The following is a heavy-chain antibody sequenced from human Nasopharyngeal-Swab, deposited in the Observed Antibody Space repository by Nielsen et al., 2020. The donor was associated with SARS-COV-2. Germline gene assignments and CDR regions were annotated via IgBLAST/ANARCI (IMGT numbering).Heavy chain of an antibody. CDR2: TYYRSKWYN. V-gene: IGHV6-1*01. CDR1: GDSLSSNSAA. D-gene: IGHD5/OR15-5a*01. J-gene: IGHJ3*02. CDR3: ARGRALRLGDALDI. Sequence: SQTLSLTCDVSGDSLSSNSAAWNWIRQPPSRGLEWLGRTYYRSKWYNDYAISVRSRITINPDTSKNQFSLHLNSVTPEDTAVYYCARGRALRLGDALDIWGQGTKVTVSS.